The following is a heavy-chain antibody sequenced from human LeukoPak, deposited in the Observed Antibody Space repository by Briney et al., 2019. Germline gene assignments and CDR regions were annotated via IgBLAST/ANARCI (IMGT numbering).Heavy chain of an antibody. CDR1: GGSISSYY. D-gene: IGHD3-9*01. V-gene: IGHV4-4*07. J-gene: IGHJ6*02. Sequence: PSETLSLTCTVSGGSISSYYWSWIRQPAGKGLERIGRIYTSGSTNYNPSLKSRVTMSVDTSKNQFSLKLSSVTAADTAVYYCARDGPPVRYFDWLLPEYYYYYGMDVWGQGTTVTVSS. CDR3: ARDGPPVRYFDWLLPEYYYYYGMDV. CDR2: IYTSGST.